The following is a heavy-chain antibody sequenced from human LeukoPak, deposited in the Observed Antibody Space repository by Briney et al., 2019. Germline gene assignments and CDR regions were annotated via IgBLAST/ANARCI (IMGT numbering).Heavy chain of an antibody. CDR2: IYHSGST. CDR3: ARVDTALMRAFDI. V-gene: IGHV4-30-2*01. Sequence: SQTLSLTCAVSGGSISSGGYSWSWIRQPPGKGLEWIGYIYHSGSTYYNPSLKSRVTISVDRSKNQFSLKLSSVTAADTAVYYCARVDTALMRAFDIWGQGTMVTVSS. CDR1: GGSISSGGYS. D-gene: IGHD5-18*01. J-gene: IGHJ3*02.